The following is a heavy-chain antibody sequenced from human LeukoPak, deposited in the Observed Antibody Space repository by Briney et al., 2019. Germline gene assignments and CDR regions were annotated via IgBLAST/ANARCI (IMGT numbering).Heavy chain of an antibody. V-gene: IGHV3-48*03. Sequence: PGGSLRLSCAASGFTFSSYEMNWVRQAPGKGLEWVSYISSSGSTIYYADSVKGRFTISRDNAKNSLYLQMNSLRAEDTAVYYCARGLLWLKYYFDYWGQGTLVTVSS. D-gene: IGHD3-10*01. CDR3: ARGLLWLKYYFDY. CDR2: ISSSGSTI. CDR1: GFTFSSYE. J-gene: IGHJ4*02.